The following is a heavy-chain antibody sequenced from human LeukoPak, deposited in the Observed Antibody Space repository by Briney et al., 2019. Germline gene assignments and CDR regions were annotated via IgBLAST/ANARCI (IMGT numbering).Heavy chain of an antibody. V-gene: IGHV3-53*01. CDR1: GFTVSSNY. J-gene: IGHJ6*02. Sequence: GGSLRLSCAASGFTVSSNYMSWVRQAPGKGLEWVSVIYSGGSTYYADSVKGRFTISRDNSKNTLYLQMNSLRAEDTAVYYCARDDYYYHGMDVWGQGTTVTVSS. CDR2: IYSGGST. CDR3: ARDDYYYHGMDV.